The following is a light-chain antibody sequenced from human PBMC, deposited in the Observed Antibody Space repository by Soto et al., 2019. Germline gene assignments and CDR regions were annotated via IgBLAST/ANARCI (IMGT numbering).Light chain of an antibody. Sequence: EIVMTQSPATLSVSPGERATLSCRASQSVSSNLAWYQQKPGQAPRLLIYGASTRATGIPARFSGSGSGTEFPLTIISLQSEDFAVYSCQQYNNWPPYTFGQGTKVDSK. CDR2: GAS. V-gene: IGKV3-15*01. CDR3: QQYNNWPPYT. J-gene: IGKJ2*01. CDR1: QSVSSN.